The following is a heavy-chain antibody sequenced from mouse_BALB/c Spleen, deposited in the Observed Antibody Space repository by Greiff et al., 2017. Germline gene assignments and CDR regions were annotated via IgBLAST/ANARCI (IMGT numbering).Heavy chain of an antibody. J-gene: IGHJ2*01. D-gene: IGHD3-3*01. CDR1: GFTFSSFG. Sequence: VQLKESGGGLVQPGGSRKLSCAASGFTFSSFGMHWVRQAPEKGLEWVAYISSGSSTIYYADTVKGRFTISRDNPKNTLFLQMTSLRSEDTAMYYCARGGWAFDYWGQGTTLTVSS. CDR3: ARGGWAFDY. CDR2: ISSGSSTI. V-gene: IGHV5-17*02.